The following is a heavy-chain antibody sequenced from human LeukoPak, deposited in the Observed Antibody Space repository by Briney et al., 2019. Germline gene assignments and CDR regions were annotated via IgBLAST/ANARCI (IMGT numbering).Heavy chain of an antibody. CDR3: AGVKTPGYAFDI. Sequence: PSETLSLTCTVSGGSISSYYWSWIRQPAGKGLEWIGYIYYSGSTNYNPSLKSRVTISVDTSKNQFSLKLSSVTAADTAVYYSAGVKTPGYAFDIWGQGTMVTVSS. D-gene: IGHD5-18*01. V-gene: IGHV4-59*01. CDR1: GGSISSYY. J-gene: IGHJ3*02. CDR2: IYYSGST.